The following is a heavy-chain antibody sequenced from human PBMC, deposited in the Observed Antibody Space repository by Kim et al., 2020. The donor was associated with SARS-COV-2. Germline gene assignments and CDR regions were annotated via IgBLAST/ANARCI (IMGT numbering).Heavy chain of an antibody. Sequence: SETLSLTCTVSGGSISSSSYYWGWIRQPPGKGLEWIGSIYYSGSTFYNPSLKSRVTISVDTSKNQFSLRLSSVTAADTAVYYCARIGVTTPSYFDYWGQGTLVTVSS. CDR2: IYYSGST. V-gene: IGHV4-39*01. J-gene: IGHJ4*02. CDR3: ARIGVTTPSYFDY. D-gene: IGHD4-17*01. CDR1: GGSISSSSYY.